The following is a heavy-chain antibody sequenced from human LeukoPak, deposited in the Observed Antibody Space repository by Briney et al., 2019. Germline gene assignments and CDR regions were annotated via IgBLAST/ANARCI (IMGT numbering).Heavy chain of an antibody. Sequence: PGGSLRLSCAASGFTFSSYSMDWVRQAPGKGLEWVSSTSSSSSYIYYADSVKGRFTISRDNAKSSLYLQMNSLRADDTAVYYCARDRALYDSRRGYYYTEDDYWGQGTLVTVSS. CDR3: ARDRALYDSRRGYYYTEDDY. CDR1: GFTFSSYS. D-gene: IGHD3-22*01. CDR2: TSSSSSYI. V-gene: IGHV3-21*01. J-gene: IGHJ4*02.